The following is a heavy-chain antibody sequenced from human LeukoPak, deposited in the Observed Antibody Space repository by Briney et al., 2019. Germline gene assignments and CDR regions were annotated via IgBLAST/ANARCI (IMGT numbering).Heavy chain of an antibody. D-gene: IGHD5-18*01. CDR1: GFSISTHT. CDR2: ISGSSSDI. CDR3: ARDGYSFGHDFDY. V-gene: IGHV3-21*01. J-gene: IGHJ4*02. Sequence: GGSLRLSCVASGFSISTHTLNWLRQAPGKGLEWLSAISGSSSDIFYADSLKGRFTISRDNAKNSLYLQMNTLRAEDAAVYYCARDGYSFGHDFDYWGQGTLVTVSS.